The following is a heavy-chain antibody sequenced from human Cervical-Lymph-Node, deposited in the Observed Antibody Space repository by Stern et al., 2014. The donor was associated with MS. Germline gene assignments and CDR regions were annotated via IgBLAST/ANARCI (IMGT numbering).Heavy chain of an antibody. CDR2: ISSGSSYI. J-gene: IGHJ4*02. CDR3: ARVHPSGEFDY. CDR1: GFTFSGYS. Sequence: EVHLVESGGGLVKPGGSLRLSCSASGFTFSGYSMIWVRQAPGKGLVWVSSISSGSSYIYYADSVYGRFTISRDNAKNSLFLQMNNLRTEDTAVYYCARVHPSGEFDYWGQGTLVTVSA. V-gene: IGHV3-21*01.